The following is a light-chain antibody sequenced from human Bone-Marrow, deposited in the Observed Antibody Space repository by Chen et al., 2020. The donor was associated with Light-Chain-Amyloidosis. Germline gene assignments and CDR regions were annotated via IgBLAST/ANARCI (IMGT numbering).Light chain of an antibody. Sequence: DIQMTQSPSSLSASVGDRVTVTCRASQDIGNYLAWYHQKPGTVPKLLVYDASDLESGVPSRFSASGSGADFTLTISSLQPDDVGTYYCQEYDDAPWTFGQGTKVEIK. V-gene: IGKV1-27*01. J-gene: IGKJ1*01. CDR2: DAS. CDR1: QDIGNY. CDR3: QEYDDAPWT.